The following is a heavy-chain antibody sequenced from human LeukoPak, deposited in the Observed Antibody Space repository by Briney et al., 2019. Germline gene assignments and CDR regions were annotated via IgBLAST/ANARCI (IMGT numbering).Heavy chain of an antibody. Sequence: GGSLRLSCEASGFTFRSFGMSWVRQAPGKGLEWVSGFSGSGGSTSYADSVKGRFTISRDMSKNTLYLQMNTLRAEDTAIYYCAKEFPGYSFDYWGQGTPVTVSS. CDR1: GFTFRSFG. V-gene: IGHV3-23*01. J-gene: IGHJ4*02. D-gene: IGHD5-12*01. CDR3: AKEFPGYSFDY. CDR2: FSGSGGST.